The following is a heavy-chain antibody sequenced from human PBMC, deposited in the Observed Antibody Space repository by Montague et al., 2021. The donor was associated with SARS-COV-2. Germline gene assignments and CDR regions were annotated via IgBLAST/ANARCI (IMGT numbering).Heavy chain of an antibody. J-gene: IGHJ6*02. CDR3: ARGRRILLWFGELLSGGDYYGMDD. D-gene: IGHD3-10*01. V-gene: IGHV4-34*01. CDR2: INHSGST. CDR1: GGSFSGYY. Sequence: SETLSLTCAVYGGSFSGYYWSWIRQPPGKGLEWIGEINHSGSTNYNPSLKSRVTISVDTSKNQFSLKLSSVTAADTAVYYCARGRRILLWFGELLSGGDYYGMDDWGQGTTVTVPS.